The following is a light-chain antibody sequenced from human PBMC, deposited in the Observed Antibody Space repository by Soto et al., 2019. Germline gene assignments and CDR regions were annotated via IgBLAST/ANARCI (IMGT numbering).Light chain of an antibody. CDR3: CSYAGSYTYV. V-gene: IGLV2-11*01. Sequence: QSALTQPPSASGSPGQSVTISCTGTSRDVGGYESVAWYQQLPGKAPKLMIYDVSQRPSGVPDRFSGSRSGNTASLTISGLQAEDEADYYCCSYAGSYTYVFGPGTKLTVL. J-gene: IGLJ1*01. CDR1: SRDVGGYES. CDR2: DVS.